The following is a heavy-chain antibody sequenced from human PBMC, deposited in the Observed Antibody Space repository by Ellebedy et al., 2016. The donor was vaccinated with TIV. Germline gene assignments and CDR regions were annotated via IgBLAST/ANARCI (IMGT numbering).Heavy chain of an antibody. CDR2: IKQDGSEK. CDR3: ARERVVLGICDY. J-gene: IGHJ4*02. Sequence: GESLKISCAASGFPFSSYWMSWVRQAPGKGLEWVANIKQDGSEKYYVDSVKGRFTISRDNAKNSLYLQMTSLRAEDTAVYYCARERVVLGICDYWGQGTLVTVSS. D-gene: IGHD3-3*01. V-gene: IGHV3-7*01. CDR1: GFPFSSYW.